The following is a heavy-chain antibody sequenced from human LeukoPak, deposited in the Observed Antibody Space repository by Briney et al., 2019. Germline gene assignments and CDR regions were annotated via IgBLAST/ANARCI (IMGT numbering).Heavy chain of an antibody. CDR1: GFTFSDYY. J-gene: IGHJ3*02. CDR3: ARDRAAAGPDAFDI. D-gene: IGHD6-13*01. CDR2: ISSSGSTI. Sequence: GGSLRLSCAASGFTFSDYYMSWIRQAPGKGLEWVSYISSSGSTIYYADSVKGRFTISRDNAKNSLYLQMNSLRAEDTAVYYCARDRAAAGPDAFDIWGQGTMVTVSS. V-gene: IGHV3-11*04.